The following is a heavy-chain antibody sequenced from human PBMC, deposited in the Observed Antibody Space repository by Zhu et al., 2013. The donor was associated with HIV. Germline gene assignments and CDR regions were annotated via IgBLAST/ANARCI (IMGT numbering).Heavy chain of an antibody. Sequence: QVQLAQSGPEVKTPGASVKVSCKASGYTFTDYYLHWVRQAPGQGLEWMGWINPNNGAAKYVQKFQGRVTMSSDTSITTVYLDLSRLNSDDTAVYYCARVPCYITGCSSINWFDPGAREPRSPSP. CDR3: ARVPCYITGCSSINWFDP. J-gene: IGHJ5*02. V-gene: IGHV1-2*02. D-gene: IGHD3-3*01. CDR1: GYTFTDYY. CDR2: INPNNGAA.